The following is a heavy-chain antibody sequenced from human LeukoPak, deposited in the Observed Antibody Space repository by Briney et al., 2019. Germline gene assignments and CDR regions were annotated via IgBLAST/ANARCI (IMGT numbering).Heavy chain of an antibody. V-gene: IGHV3-11*01. CDR3: ARNLVGATWGGDFDY. Sequence: GGPLRLFCGPCGFTFSVYYMRWTRQAPGKGLEWVSYISSSGSNIYYADSVEGRFTISRDNAKNSLSRQMNSLRAEDTAVYYWARNLVGATWGGDFDYWGQGTLVTVSS. CDR1: GFTFSVYY. CDR2: ISSSGSNI. D-gene: IGHD1-26*01. J-gene: IGHJ4*02.